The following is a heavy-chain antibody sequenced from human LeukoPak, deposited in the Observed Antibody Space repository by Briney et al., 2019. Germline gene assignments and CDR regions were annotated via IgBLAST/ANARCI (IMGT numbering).Heavy chain of an antibody. J-gene: IGHJ4*02. CDR1: GYTFTGYY. CDR3: ARTENGSYMEY. D-gene: IGHD1-26*01. V-gene: IGHV1-2*06. CDR2: INPNSGAT. Sequence: ASVKVSCKASGYTFTGYYMHWVRQAPGQGLEWMGRINPNSGATNYAQKFQGRVTMTRDTSISTAYMELSRLRSDDTAVYYCARTENGSYMEYWGQGTLVTVSS.